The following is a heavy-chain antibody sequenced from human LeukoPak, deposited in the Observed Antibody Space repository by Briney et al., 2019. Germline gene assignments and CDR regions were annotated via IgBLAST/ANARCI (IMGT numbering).Heavy chain of an antibody. V-gene: IGHV1-69*05. CDR1: GVTFSSSA. CDR2: IRPVFGTE. Sequence: SVTVSCKASGVTFSSSAISWVRQAPGQGLEWIGGIRPVFGTENSAQKLQGRVTITKDDSTTTSYMELSSLRSEDTAVYYCATNPMTGYHLGDYYYFCMAVWGKGTTVTVS. J-gene: IGHJ6*03. D-gene: IGHD1-20*01. CDR3: ATNPMTGYHLGDYYYFCMAV.